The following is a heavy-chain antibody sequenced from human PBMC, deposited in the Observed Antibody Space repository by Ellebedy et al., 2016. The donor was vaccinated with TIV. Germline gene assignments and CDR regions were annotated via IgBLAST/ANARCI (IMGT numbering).Heavy chain of an antibody. CDR1: GFTFSSYG. CDR3: ARDGEYGSSWYGYDAFDI. Sequence: GESLKISCAASGFTFSSYGMHWVRQAPGKGLEWVSYISSSSSTIYYADSVKGRFTISRDNAKNSLYLQMNSLRAEDTAVYYCARDGEYGSSWYGYDAFDIWGQGTMVTVSS. J-gene: IGHJ3*02. V-gene: IGHV3-48*01. D-gene: IGHD6-13*01. CDR2: ISSSSSTI.